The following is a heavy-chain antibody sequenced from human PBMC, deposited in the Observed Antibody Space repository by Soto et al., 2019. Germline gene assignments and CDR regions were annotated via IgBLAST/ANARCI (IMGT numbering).Heavy chain of an antibody. J-gene: IGHJ6*03. CDR1: GFIFSSYW. V-gene: IGHV3-7*05. Sequence: EVQLVESGGGLVQPGGSLRLSCAASGFIFSSYWMTWVRQAPGKGLEWVATIKQDGSESYFVDSVRGRFTFSRDNAKNSLFLHMNSRRAEDTAVYYCARAHSDSMYYYYMDVWGKGTTVTVSS. CDR3: ARAHSDSMYYYYMDV. D-gene: IGHD2-21*01. CDR2: IKQDGSES.